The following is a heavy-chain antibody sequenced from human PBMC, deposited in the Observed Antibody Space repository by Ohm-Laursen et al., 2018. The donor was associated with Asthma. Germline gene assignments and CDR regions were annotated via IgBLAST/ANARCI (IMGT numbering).Heavy chain of an antibody. CDR3: VRDLMYYDFWSGYAFDP. Sequence: GASVKVSCKASGYTFTNYAMHWVRQAPGHRLEWMGWIHPGNGVTKSSQQLQGRVTITRDTSASTAYMELSSLRYEDTAVYYCVRDLMYYDFWSGYAFDPWGQGTLVTVSS. D-gene: IGHD3-3*01. CDR1: GYTFTNYA. V-gene: IGHV1-3*01. J-gene: IGHJ5*02. CDR2: IHPGNGVT.